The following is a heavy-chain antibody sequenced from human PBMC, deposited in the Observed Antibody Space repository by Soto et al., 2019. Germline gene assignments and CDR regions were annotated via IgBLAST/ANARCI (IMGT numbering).Heavy chain of an antibody. CDR3: AKDRVVVVPAAIGYGMDV. CDR2: VIVNSGGT. J-gene: IGHJ6*02. V-gene: IGHV1-2*02. Sequence: GASVKVSCKASGYTFTDYPLHWVRQAPGQGLEWMGWVIVNSGGTNYVRKFQGRITMTRDTSTSTAYMELRRLTPEDTAVYYCAKDRVVVVPAAIGYGMDVWGQGPTVTVSS. CDR1: GYTFTDYP. D-gene: IGHD2-2*01.